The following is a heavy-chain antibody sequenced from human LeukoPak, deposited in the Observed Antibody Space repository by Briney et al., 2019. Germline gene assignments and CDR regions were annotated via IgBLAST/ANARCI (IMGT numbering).Heavy chain of an antibody. CDR1: GYTFSNYG. CDR3: AVGGRGSGWTFDY. J-gene: IGHJ4*02. D-gene: IGHD6-19*01. Sequence: ASVKVSCKASGYTFSNYGISWVRQAPGQGLEWVGWIRGDNGNTNYAQKLQGRVTMTTDTSTSTAYMELRSLRSDDTAVYYCAVGGRGSGWTFDYWGQGTLVTVSS. V-gene: IGHV1-18*01. CDR2: IRGDNGNT.